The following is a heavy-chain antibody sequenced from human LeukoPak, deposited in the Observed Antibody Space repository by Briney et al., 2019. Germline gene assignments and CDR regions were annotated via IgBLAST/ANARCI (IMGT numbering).Heavy chain of an antibody. V-gene: IGHV1-46*01. J-gene: IGHJ3*02. CDR2: INPSGGRT. CDR1: GYTFTIYY. CDR3: ARDQKDAFDI. Sequence: GASVTVSYKACGYTFTIYYMHGVREAPAQGLEWMGIINPSGGRTSYAQKYQGRVTMTRDTSTSTVYMELSSLRSEDTAVYYCARDQKDAFDIWGQGTMVTVSS.